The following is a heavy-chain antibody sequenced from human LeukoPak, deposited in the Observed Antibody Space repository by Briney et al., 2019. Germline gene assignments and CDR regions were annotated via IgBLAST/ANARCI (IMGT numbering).Heavy chain of an antibody. CDR3: ARVRVDYGDYGMDV. Sequence: GGSLRLSCAASGFTFSNYWMIWVRQAPGKGLEWVANIKKDGSEIYYVDYVKGRFTISRDNAKNSLFLQMNSLRAEDTAVYYCARVRVDYGDYGMDVWGQGTTVTVSS. CDR1: GFTFSNYW. J-gene: IGHJ6*01. V-gene: IGHV3-7*05. D-gene: IGHD4-17*01. CDR2: IKKDGSEI.